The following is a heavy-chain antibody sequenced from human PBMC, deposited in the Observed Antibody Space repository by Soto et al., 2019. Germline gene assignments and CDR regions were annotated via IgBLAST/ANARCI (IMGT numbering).Heavy chain of an antibody. D-gene: IGHD3-3*01. CDR1: GGSISSYY. Sequence: SETLSLTCTVSGGSISSYYWSWIRQPPGKGLEWIGYIYYSGSTNYNPSLKSRVTISVETSKNQFSLKLSSVTAPDTAVYFSPRRYYAFWSGRAGRACNNYMDTWGKESTVT. V-gene: IGHV4-59*08. J-gene: IGHJ6*03. CDR2: IYYSGST. CDR3: PRRYYAFWSGRAGRACNNYMDT.